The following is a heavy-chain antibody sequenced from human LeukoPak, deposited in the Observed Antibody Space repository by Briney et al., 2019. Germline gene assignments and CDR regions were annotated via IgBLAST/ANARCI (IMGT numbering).Heavy chain of an antibody. Sequence: GESLKISCKGSGYSFTSYWIGWVRQLPGKGLEWMGIIYPGDSDTRYSPSFQGQVTISADKSISTAYLQWSSLKASDTAMYYCARREWSSLWGLTAFDHWGQGTMVTVSS. J-gene: IGHJ3*01. D-gene: IGHD2-8*01. CDR2: IYPGDSDT. CDR1: GYSFTSYW. V-gene: IGHV5-51*01. CDR3: ARREWSSLWGLTAFDH.